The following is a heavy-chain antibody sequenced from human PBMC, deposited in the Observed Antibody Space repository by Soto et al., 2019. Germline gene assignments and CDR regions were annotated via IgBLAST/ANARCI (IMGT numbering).Heavy chain of an antibody. J-gene: IGHJ5*02. V-gene: IGHV3-23*01. CDR3: AKDVFGP. CDR2: ISGSGGST. Sequence: GGSLRLSCTASGFTFAMSWARQAPGKGLERVSAISGSGGSTYHADSVKGRFTISRDNSKTTLFLQMNSLRADDTAIYYCAKDVFGPWGQGTLVTVSS. CDR1: GFTFA.